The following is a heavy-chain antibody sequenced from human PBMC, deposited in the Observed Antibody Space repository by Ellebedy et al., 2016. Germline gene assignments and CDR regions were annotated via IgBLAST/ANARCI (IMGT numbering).Heavy chain of an antibody. CDR3: VTRHNAAFDI. J-gene: IGHJ3*02. Sequence: GGSLRLSXAASGFSVSSNDMSWVRQRPGKGLECVSLISSGGATFYADSVEGRFTISRDNSKKRLYLQMSGLEADDTAVYYCVTRHNAAFDIWGQGTTVTVS. V-gene: IGHV3-53*01. D-gene: IGHD1-1*01. CDR1: GFSVSSND. CDR2: ISSGGAT.